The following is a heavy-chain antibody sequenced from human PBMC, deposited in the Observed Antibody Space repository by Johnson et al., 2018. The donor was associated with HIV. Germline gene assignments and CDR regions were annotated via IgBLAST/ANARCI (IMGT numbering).Heavy chain of an antibody. CDR2: IGTAGDT. CDR1: GFTFDEYG. CDR3: ARGQGASKLEPFGGDAFDI. Sequence: VQLVESGGGVLRPGGSLRLSCEGFGFTFDEYGMSWVRQAPGKGLEWVSAIGTAGDTYYPGSVKGRFPLPRANAKNTLYLQMNSLRAEYTAVYYCARGQGASKLEPFGGDAFDIWGQGTMVTVSS. D-gene: IGHD1-26*01. J-gene: IGHJ3*02. V-gene: IGHV3-20*04.